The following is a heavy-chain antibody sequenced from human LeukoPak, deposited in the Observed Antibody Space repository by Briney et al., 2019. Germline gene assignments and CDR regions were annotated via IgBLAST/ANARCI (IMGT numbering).Heavy chain of an antibody. J-gene: IGHJ6*02. V-gene: IGHV4-59*01. CDR1: GGSISSYY. CDR2: IYYSGST. CDR3: ARSDGSGSYSPDYYGMDV. D-gene: IGHD3-10*01. Sequence: SETLSLTCTVSGGSISSYYWSWIRQPPGKGLEWIGYIYYSGSTNYNPSLKSRVTISVDTSKNQFSLKLSSVTAADTAVYYCARSDGSGSYSPDYYGMDVWGQGTMVTVSS.